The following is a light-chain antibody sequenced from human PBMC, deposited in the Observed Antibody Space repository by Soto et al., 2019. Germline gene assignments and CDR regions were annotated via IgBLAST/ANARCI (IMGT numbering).Light chain of an antibody. CDR3: QQYYRPWT. J-gene: IGKJ1*01. V-gene: IGKV4-1*01. CDR2: WAS. Sequence: DIVMTQSPDSLAVSLGERATINCKSSQSVLFSSNNKNYLAWYQQKPGQPPKLLIYWASTRESGVPDRFSGSESGTDFTLTISSLQAEDVAVYYCQQYYRPWTFGQGTKAEIK. CDR1: QSVLFSSNNKNY.